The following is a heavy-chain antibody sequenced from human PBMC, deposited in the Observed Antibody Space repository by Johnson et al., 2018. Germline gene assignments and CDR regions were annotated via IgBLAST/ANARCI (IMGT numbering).Heavy chain of an antibody. CDR1: GFTFSSYA. V-gene: IGHV3-23*04. D-gene: IGHD3-10*01. CDR3: AKGGYILWVGPGGLLDV. Sequence: VQLVESGGGLVQPGGSLRLSCAASGFTFSSYAMSWVRQAPGKGLEWVSAISGSGGSTYYADSVKGRFTISRDNSKNTLYLQMNSLRAEDTAVYYCAKGGYILWVGPGGLLDVWGQGTTVTVSS. J-gene: IGHJ6*02. CDR2: ISGSGGST.